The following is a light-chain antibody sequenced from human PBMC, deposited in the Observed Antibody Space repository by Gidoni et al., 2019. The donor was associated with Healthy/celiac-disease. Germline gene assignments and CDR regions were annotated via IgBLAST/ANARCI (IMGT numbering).Light chain of an antibody. CDR1: QSVSSSY. CDR2: GAS. Sequence: IVLTHSPGTLSLPPGERATLSCRASQSVSSSYLAWYQQKPGQAPRLLIYGASSRATGIPDRFSGSGSGTDFTLTISRLEPEDFAVYYCQQYGSSPRTFGQGTKVEIK. V-gene: IGKV3-20*01. J-gene: IGKJ1*01. CDR3: QQYGSSPRT.